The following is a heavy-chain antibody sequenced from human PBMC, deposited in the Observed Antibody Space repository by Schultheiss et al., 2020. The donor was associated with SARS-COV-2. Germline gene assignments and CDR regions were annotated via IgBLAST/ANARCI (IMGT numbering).Heavy chain of an antibody. D-gene: IGHD3-22*01. CDR2: ISYDGSNK. J-gene: IGHJ4*02. Sequence: GGSLRLSCAASGFSFSSYAMTWVRQAPGKGLEWVAVISYDGSNKYYADSVKGRFTISRDNSKNTLFLQMSSLRAEDTAVYYCVKDPTQSYYDSSGYLDYWGQGTLVTVSS. V-gene: IGHV3-30*18. CDR1: GFSFSSYA. CDR3: VKDPTQSYYDSSGYLDY.